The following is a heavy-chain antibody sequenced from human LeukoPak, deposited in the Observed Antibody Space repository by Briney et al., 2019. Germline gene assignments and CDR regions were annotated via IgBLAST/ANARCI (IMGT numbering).Heavy chain of an antibody. CDR2: ISYDGSNK. J-gene: IGHJ4*02. V-gene: IGHV3-30-3*01. Sequence: GGSLRLSCAASGFTFSSYAMHWVCQAPGKGLEWVAVISYDGSNKYYADSVKGRFTISRDNSKNTLYLQMNSLRAEDTAVYYCARGVNDYGDYVEINYFDYWGQGTLVTVSS. CDR1: GFTFSSYA. CDR3: ARGVNDYGDYVEINYFDY. D-gene: IGHD4-17*01.